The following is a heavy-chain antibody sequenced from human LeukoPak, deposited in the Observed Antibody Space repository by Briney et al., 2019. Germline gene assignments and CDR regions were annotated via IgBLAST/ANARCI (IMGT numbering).Heavy chain of an antibody. D-gene: IGHD2-21*02. V-gene: IGHV1-46*01. J-gene: IGHJ4*02. CDR3: ARGGCSGDCYSAPFDY. Sequence: ASVKVSCKASGYTFTSYDINWVRQAPGQGLEWMGIIHVGGDTTGNAQKFQGRVTMTKDTSSSTFYMELNSLTFEDTAVYYCARGGCSGDCYSAPFDYWGQGALVTVSS. CDR1: GYTFTSYD. CDR2: IHVGGDTT.